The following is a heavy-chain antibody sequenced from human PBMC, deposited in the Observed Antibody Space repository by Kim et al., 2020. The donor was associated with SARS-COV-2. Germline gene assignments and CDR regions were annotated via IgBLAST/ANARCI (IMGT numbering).Heavy chain of an antibody. CDR2: ISAYNGNT. CDR3: ARPVWSGYSGVYYGMDV. CDR1: GYTFTSYG. J-gene: IGHJ6*02. V-gene: IGHV1-18*01. D-gene: IGHD3-3*01. Sequence: ASVKVSCKASGYTFTSYGISWVRQAPGQGLEWMGWISAYNGNTNYAQKLQGRVTMTTDTSTSTAHVELRSLRSDDTAVYYCARPVWSGYSGVYYGMDVWGQGTTVTVSS.